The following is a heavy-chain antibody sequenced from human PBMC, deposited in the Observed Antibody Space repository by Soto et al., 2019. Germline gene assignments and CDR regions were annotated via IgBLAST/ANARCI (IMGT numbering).Heavy chain of an antibody. CDR3: ARRGSGSYYDY. Sequence: EVQLLESGGGLVQPGGSLSLYCAASGFTFSSYAMSWVRQAQVKGLEWVSAISGSGGSTYYADSVKGRFTISRDNSKNTLYLQMNSLRAEDTAVYYCARRGSGSYYDYWGQGTLVTVSS. V-gene: IGHV3-23*01. D-gene: IGHD1-26*01. J-gene: IGHJ4*02. CDR1: GFTFSSYA. CDR2: ISGSGGST.